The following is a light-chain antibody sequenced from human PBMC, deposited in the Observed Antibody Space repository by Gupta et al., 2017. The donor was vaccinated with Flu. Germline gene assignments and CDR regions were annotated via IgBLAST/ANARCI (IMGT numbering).Light chain of an antibody. CDR3: QQYGNSPRFT. V-gene: IGKV3-20*01. J-gene: IGKJ3*01. CDR2: GAS. CDR1: QSVSSSY. Sequence: ATFSCRASQSVSSSYIAWYQQKPGQAPRLLIYGASSRATGIPDRFSGSGSGTDFTLTISRLEPEDFAVYYCQQYGNSPRFTFGPGTKVDIK.